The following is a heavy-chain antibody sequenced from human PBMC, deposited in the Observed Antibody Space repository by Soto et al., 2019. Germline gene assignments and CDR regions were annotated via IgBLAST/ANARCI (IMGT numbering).Heavy chain of an antibody. CDR2: IYSGGST. D-gene: IGHD5-12*01. CDR1: GFTVSSNY. J-gene: IGHJ4*02. CDR3: ARDHHRYSGYDYVDY. V-gene: IGHV3-66*01. Sequence: PGGSLRLSCAASGFTVSSNYMSWVRQAPGKGLEWVSVIYSGGSTYYADSVKGRFTISRDNSKNTLYLQMNSLRAEDTAVYYCARDHHRYSGYDYVDYWGQGT.